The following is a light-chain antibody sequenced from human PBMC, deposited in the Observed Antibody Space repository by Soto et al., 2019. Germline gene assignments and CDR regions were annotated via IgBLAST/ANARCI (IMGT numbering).Light chain of an antibody. CDR3: QSYDSSLSGNVV. CDR1: SSNIGAGYD. CDR2: GNS. Sequence: QSVLTQPPSMSGAPGQRVTISCTGSSSNIGAGYDVHWYQQLPGTAPKLLIYGNSNRPSGVPDRFSGSKSGTSASLAITGLQAEDEADYYCQSYDSSLSGNVVFGGGTKVTVL. V-gene: IGLV1-40*01. J-gene: IGLJ2*01.